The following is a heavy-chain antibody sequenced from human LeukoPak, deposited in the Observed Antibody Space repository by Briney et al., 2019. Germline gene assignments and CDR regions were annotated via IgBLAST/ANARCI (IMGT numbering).Heavy chain of an antibody. J-gene: IGHJ5*02. Sequence: GASVKVSCKASGYTFTSYPMHWVRQAPGQRLEWMGWINADNGNTKYSQKFQGRVTITRDTSASTAYMELSSLRSEDTAVYYCAGCRVTMVRGSSFDNWFDPWGQGTLVTVSS. CDR1: GYTFTSYP. CDR3: AGCRVTMVRGSSFDNWFDP. V-gene: IGHV1-3*01. CDR2: INADNGNT. D-gene: IGHD3-10*01.